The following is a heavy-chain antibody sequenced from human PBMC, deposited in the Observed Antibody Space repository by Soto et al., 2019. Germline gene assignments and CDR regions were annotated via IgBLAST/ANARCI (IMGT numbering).Heavy chain of an antibody. J-gene: IGHJ4*02. CDR3: VRDLALMADY. Sequence: ASVKVSCKASGYTFTSNGISWGREAPGQGLEWMGWISAYNGNTNYAQKLQGRVTMTTDTSTSTAYMELKSLRSDDTAMYYCVRDLALMADYCGQGTLVTVSS. CDR2: ISAYNGNT. CDR1: GYTFTSNG. D-gene: IGHD3-16*01. V-gene: IGHV1-18*01.